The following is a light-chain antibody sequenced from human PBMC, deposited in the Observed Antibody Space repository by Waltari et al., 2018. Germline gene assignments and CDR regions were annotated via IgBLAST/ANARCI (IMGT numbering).Light chain of an antibody. CDR1: QSVSRA. J-gene: IGKJ1*01. Sequence: EIVLTQSPGTLSLSLGERATVSCRASQSVSRALAWYQQKPGQAPRLLIYGASTRATGIPDRFGGSGSGTVFSLTISRLEPDDFAVYYCQHYLRLPVTFGQGTTVEI. CDR2: GAS. CDR3: QHYLRLPVT. V-gene: IGKV3-20*01.